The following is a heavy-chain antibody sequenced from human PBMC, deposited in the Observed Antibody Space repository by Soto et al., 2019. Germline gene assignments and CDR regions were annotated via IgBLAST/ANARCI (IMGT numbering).Heavy chain of an antibody. CDR2: IYYSGST. CDR3: ARGRDSSGPFDY. Sequence: QVQLQESGPGLAKPSETLSLTCTVSGGSVSSGSYYWSWIRQPPAKGLEWIGYIYYSGSTNYNPSLKSRVTISVDTSKNQFSLKLSSVTAADTAVYYCARGRDSSGPFDYWGQGTLVTVSS. V-gene: IGHV4-61*01. D-gene: IGHD6-19*01. CDR1: GGSVSSGSYY. J-gene: IGHJ4*02.